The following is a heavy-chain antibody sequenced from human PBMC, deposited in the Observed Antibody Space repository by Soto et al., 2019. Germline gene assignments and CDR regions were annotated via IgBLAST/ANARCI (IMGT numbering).Heavy chain of an antibody. V-gene: IGHV4-34*01. CDR3: ARSRITMVRGVIITYFDY. Sequence: QVQLQQWGAGLLKPSETLSLTCAVYGGSFSGYYWSWIRQPPGKGLEWIGEINHSGSTNYNPSLKSRVTISVDTSKNQFYLKLSSVTAADTAVYYCARSRITMVRGVIITYFDYWGQGTLVTVSS. CDR2: INHSGST. CDR1: GGSFSGYY. J-gene: IGHJ4*02. D-gene: IGHD3-10*01.